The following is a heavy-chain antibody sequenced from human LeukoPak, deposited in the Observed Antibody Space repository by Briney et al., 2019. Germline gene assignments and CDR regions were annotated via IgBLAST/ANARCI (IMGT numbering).Heavy chain of an antibody. CDR3: ARDMEMATISGIDY. J-gene: IGHJ4*02. CDR1: GYTLTELS. Sequence: ASVKVSCKVSGYTLTELSMHWVRQATGQGLEWMGWMNPNSGNTGYAQKFQGRVTMTRNTSISTAYMELSSLRSEDTAVYYCARDMEMATISGIDYWGQGTLVTVSS. CDR2: MNPNSGNT. D-gene: IGHD5-24*01. V-gene: IGHV1-8*01.